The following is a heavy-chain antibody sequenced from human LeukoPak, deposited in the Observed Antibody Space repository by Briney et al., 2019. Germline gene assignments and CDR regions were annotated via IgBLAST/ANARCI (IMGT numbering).Heavy chain of an antibody. D-gene: IGHD6-6*01. V-gene: IGHV1-69*13. CDR3: ARGRYSSSINSMDV. J-gene: IGHJ6*02. Sequence: SVTVSCKASGGTFSSYAISWVRQAPGQGLEWMGGIIPIFGTANYAQKFQGRVTITADESTSTAYMELSSLRSEDTAVYYCARGRYSSSINSMDVWGQGTTVTVSS. CDR1: GGTFSSYA. CDR2: IIPIFGTA.